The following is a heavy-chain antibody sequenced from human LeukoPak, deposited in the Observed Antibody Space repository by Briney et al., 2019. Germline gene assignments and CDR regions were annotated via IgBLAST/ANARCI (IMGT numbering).Heavy chain of an antibody. J-gene: IGHJ6*03. Sequence: SETLSLTCTVSGGSISSSSDYWGWIRQPRGKGLEWNGYIYYSGSTNYNPSLKSRVTISVDTSKNQFSLKLSSVTAADTAVYYCPRSVEGYCSGGSCYYYTYYMGVWGKGTTVTVSS. V-gene: IGHV4-61*05. CDR1: GGSISSSSDY. CDR3: PRSVEGYCSGGSCYYYTYYMGV. D-gene: IGHD2-15*01. CDR2: IYYSGST.